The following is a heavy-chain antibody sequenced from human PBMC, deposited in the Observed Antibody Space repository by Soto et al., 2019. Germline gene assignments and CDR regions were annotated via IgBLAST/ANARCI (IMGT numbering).Heavy chain of an antibody. CDR1: GYTFTSYY. J-gene: IGHJ4*02. D-gene: IGHD5-12*01. V-gene: IGHV1-46*01. CDR2: INPSGGST. Sequence: ASVKVSCKASGYTFTSYYMHWVRQAPGQGLEWMGIINPSGGSTSYAQKFQGRVTMTRDTSTSTVYMELSSLRSEDTAVYYCARDLGKSGYEIPAYDYWGQGTLVTVSS. CDR3: ARDLGKSGYEIPAYDY.